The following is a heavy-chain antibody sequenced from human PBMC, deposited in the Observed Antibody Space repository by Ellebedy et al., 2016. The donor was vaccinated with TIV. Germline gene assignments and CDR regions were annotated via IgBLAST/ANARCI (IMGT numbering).Heavy chain of an antibody. CDR2: IKSKKDGGAT. CDR3: TTGDFWTGSDY. D-gene: IGHD3/OR15-3a*01. Sequence: GESLKISCAASGFTFSNAWMNWVRQAPGKRLEWVGLIKSKKDGGATDLSAPVKGRLTISRDDSKNTLYLQMNSLKAEDTAVYYCTTGDFWTGSDYWGQGTLVTVSS. V-gene: IGHV3-15*07. CDR1: GFTFSNAW. J-gene: IGHJ4*02.